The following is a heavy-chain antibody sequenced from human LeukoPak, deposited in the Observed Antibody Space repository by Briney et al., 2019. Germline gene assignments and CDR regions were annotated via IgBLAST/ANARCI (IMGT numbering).Heavy chain of an antibody. V-gene: IGHV3-30*02. CDR2: IRYDGSNK. CDR1: GFTFSSYG. Sequence: GGSLRLSCAASGFTFSSYGMHWVRKAPGKGLEWVAFIRYDGSNKYYADSVKGRFTISRDNSKNTLYLQMNSLRAEDTAVYYCAKDPSFRPGYFDYWGQGTLVTVSS. J-gene: IGHJ4*02. CDR3: AKDPSFRPGYFDY.